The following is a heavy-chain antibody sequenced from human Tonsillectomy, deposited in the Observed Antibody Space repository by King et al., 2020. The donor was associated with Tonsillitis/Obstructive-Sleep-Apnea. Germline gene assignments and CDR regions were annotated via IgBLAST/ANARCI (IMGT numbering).Heavy chain of an antibody. CDR2: IGTTGDP. V-gene: IGHV3-13*05. J-gene: IGHJ6*02. Sequence: VQLVESGGGLVQPGGSLRLSCAASGFTFSSYDMHWVRQATGKGLVWVSGIGTTGDPYYPGSVKGRFTISRENAKNSLYLQMNSLRAGDTAVYYCARAYDSSGYYYYGLDVWGQGTTVTVSS. D-gene: IGHD3-22*01. CDR3: ARAYDSSGYYYYGLDV. CDR1: GFTFSSYD.